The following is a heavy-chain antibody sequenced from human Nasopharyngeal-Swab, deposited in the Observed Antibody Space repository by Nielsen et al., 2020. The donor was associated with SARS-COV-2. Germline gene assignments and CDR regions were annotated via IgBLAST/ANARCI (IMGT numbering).Heavy chain of an antibody. D-gene: IGHD2-2*01. CDR1: GFPFSDYT. J-gene: IGHJ4*02. CDR3: ASDSRY. Sequence: LKISCAASGFPFSDYTMNWVRQAPGQGLEWVSSISSSGSYMYYTDSVKGRFTMSRDNAKNSLYLQMNSLRAEDTAVYYCASDSRYWGQGTLVTVSS. V-gene: IGHV3-21*01. CDR2: ISSSGSYM.